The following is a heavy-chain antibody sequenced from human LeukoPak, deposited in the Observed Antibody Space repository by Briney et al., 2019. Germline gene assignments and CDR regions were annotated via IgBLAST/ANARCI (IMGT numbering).Heavy chain of an antibody. CDR2: INANSGGT. D-gene: IGHD3-10*01. J-gene: IGHJ4*02. V-gene: IGHV1-2*02. Sequence: ASVKVSCKASGYIFTGYYMHWVRQAPGQGLEWMGWINANSGGTKYAQKFQGRVTMTRDTSISTAYMELSSLRSDDTAVYYCARGRLGTWFGELKAWGQGTLVTVSS. CDR1: GYIFTGYY. CDR3: ARGRLGTWFGELKA.